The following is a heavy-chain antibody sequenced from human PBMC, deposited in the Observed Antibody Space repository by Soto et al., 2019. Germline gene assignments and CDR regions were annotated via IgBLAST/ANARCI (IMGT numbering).Heavy chain of an antibody. CDR3: ARQAYYYDSSGYTYGMDV. J-gene: IGHJ6*02. CDR1: GYSFTSYW. V-gene: IGHV5-51*01. D-gene: IGHD3-22*01. Sequence: GESLKISCKGSGYSFTSYWIGWVRQMPGKGLEWMGIIYPGDSDTRYSPSFQGQVTISADKSISTAYLQWSSLKASDTAMYYCARQAYYYDSSGYTYGMDVWGQGTTVTVSS. CDR2: IYPGDSDT.